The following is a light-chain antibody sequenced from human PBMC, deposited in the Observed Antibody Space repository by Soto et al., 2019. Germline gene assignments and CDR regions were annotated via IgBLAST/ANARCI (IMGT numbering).Light chain of an antibody. CDR2: RSN. J-gene: IGLJ3*02. CDR3: LLYYDGAWV. CDR1: SSNIGSNT. V-gene: IGLV1-44*01. Sequence: QSVLTQPPSASGTPGQRVTISCSGSSSNIGSNTVNWYQQLPGTAPKVLIYRSNERPSGVPDRFSGSKSGTSASLAISGLQAEDGADYYCLLYYDGAWVFGGGTKVTVL.